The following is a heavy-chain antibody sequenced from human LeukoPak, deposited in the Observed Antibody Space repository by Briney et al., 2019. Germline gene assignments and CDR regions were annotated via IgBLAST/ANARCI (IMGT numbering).Heavy chain of an antibody. CDR1: GFTFSSYA. J-gene: IGHJ4*02. D-gene: IGHD4-17*01. V-gene: IGHV3-23*01. Sequence: GGSLRLSCAASGFTFSSYAMSWVRQAPGKGLEWVSAISGSGGSTYYADSVKGRFTISRDDSKNTLYLQMNSLRAEDTAVYYCAKGADYGDYGGTYYFDYWGQGTLVTVSS. CDR3: AKGADYGDYGGTYYFDY. CDR2: ISGSGGST.